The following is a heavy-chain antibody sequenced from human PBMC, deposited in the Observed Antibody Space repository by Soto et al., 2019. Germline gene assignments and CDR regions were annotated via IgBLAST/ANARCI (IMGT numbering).Heavy chain of an antibody. CDR3: ARGPPIVGNTTPLDA. CDR1: GGSITNSSC. V-gene: IGHV4-4*02. CDR2: TYHDGNT. Sequence: SETLSLTCTVSGGSITNSSCRFWILLLPEKCLEWFGVTYHDGNTKYNPSLYRRVTISVDTSNNQFALTLTSVTAADTAVYFCARGPPIVGNTTPLDAWGPGPLGTGSS. D-gene: IGHD1-26*01. J-gene: IGHJ5*02.